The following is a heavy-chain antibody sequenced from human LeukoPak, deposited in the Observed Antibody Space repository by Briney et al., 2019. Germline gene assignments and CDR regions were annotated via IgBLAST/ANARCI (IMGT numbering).Heavy chain of an antibody. Sequence: SETLSLTCTVSGGSISSSSYYWGWIRQPPGKGLEWFGSIYYSGSTYYNPSLKSRVTISVDTSKNQFSLKLSSVTAADTAVYYCASTFYSSGSDYWGQGTLVTVSS. CDR1: GGSISSSSYY. V-gene: IGHV4-39*07. J-gene: IGHJ4*02. D-gene: IGHD6-19*01. CDR2: IYYSGST. CDR3: ASTFYSSGSDY.